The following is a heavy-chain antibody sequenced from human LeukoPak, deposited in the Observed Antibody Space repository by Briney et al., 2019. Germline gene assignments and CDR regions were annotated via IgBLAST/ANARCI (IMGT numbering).Heavy chain of an antibody. J-gene: IGHJ1*01. Sequence: PGGSLRLSCAASGFTFSSYSVNWVRQAPGKGLEWVSYISSSSSTIYYADSVKGRFTISRDNAKNSLYLQMNSLRAEDTAVYYCARIDYREYFQHWGQGTLVTVSS. D-gene: IGHD4-11*01. CDR1: GFTFSSYS. CDR2: ISSSSSTI. CDR3: ARIDYREYFQH. V-gene: IGHV3-48*04.